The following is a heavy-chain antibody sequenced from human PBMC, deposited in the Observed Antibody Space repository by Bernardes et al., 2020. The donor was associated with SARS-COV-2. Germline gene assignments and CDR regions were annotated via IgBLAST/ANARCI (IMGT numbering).Heavy chain of an antibody. J-gene: IGHJ5*02. V-gene: IGHV1-2*02. CDR3: ARDRENSGWLGGGFDP. CDR2: MNADSGTT. CDR1: VYILRHNY. Sequence: SVNVSRRASVYILRHNYIHWVLQAPGHGLEWVGWMNADSGTTGVAQKVRGRVTMTKDAFVTTAYLELSSLRSDDTAMYFCARDRENSGWLGGGFDPWGQGTLVTVSS. D-gene: IGHD6-19*01.